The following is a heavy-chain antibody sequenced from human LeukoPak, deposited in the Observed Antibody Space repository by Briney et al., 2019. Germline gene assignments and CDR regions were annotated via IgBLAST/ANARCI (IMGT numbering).Heavy chain of an antibody. CDR2: ISFDGSHK. Sequence: GTSLRLSCAASGFTFNSYTMHWVRQAPGKGLKWVAVISFDGSHKYSADSVKGRFTISRDNSKNTLYLQMTSLRVEDTAVYYCARGMYYYDSSGYSPLDYWGQGTLVTVSS. CDR1: GFTFNSYT. CDR3: ARGMYYYDSSGYSPLDY. D-gene: IGHD3-22*01. J-gene: IGHJ4*02. V-gene: IGHV3-30*04.